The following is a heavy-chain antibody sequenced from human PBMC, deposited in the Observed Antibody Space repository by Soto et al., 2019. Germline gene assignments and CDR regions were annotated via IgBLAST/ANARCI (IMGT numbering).Heavy chain of an antibody. V-gene: IGHV1-2*02. J-gene: IGHJ1*01. Sequence: GASVKVSCKASGYTFTDYNMHWVRQAPGQGLEWMGWINPNSGGTNYAQKFQGRVTVTRDTSITTAYMELSRLTSDDTAVYYCAREGSSSSRYFQHWGQGTLVTVSS. CDR3: AREGSSSSRYFQH. CDR2: INPNSGGT. D-gene: IGHD6-6*01. CDR1: GYTFTDYN.